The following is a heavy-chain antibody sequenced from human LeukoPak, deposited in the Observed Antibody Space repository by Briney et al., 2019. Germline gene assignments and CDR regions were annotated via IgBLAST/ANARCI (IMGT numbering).Heavy chain of an antibody. J-gene: IGHJ4*02. CDR2: IYPGHSDT. CDR3: VRRTGNSFVDY. V-gene: IGHV5-51*01. CDR1: GYIFSTYW. Sequence: GESLQISCKGSGYIFSTYWIAWGRQLPGKGLEWMGIIYPGHSDTRYSPSFQGQVTISADKSISTAYLQWSNLKASDTAMYYCVRRTGNSFVDYWGQGTLVTVSS. D-gene: IGHD4-23*01.